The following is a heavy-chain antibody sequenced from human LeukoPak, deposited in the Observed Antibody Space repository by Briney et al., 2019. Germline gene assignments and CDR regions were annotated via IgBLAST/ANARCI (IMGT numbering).Heavy chain of an antibody. CDR2: IRSKASGDAT. CDR3: ARERRAIDYYDSGTYYSDY. CDR1: GFTFGDYG. D-gene: IGHD3-10*01. V-gene: IGHV3-49*03. Sequence: HPGGSLRLSCTPSGFTFGDYGISWFRQAPGKGREWVGFIRSKASGDATECAASVKGRFTISRDDSKNIAYLQMISLKTEDTAVYYCARERRAIDYYDSGTYYSDYWGQGTLVTVSS. J-gene: IGHJ4*02.